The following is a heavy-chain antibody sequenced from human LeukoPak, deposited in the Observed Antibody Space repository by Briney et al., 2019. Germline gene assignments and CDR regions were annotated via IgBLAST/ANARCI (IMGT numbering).Heavy chain of an antibody. CDR3: ARSKWGVNSFDY. CDR2: IKQDGSEK. CDR1: GFSFSSSA. Sequence: PGGSLRLSCAASGFSFSSSAMGWVRQAPGKGLEWVANIKQDGSEKYYVDSVKGRFTISRDNAENSLYLQMNSLRAEDTAVYYCARSKWGVNSFDYWGQGTLVTVSS. V-gene: IGHV3-7*01. J-gene: IGHJ4*02. D-gene: IGHD3-10*01.